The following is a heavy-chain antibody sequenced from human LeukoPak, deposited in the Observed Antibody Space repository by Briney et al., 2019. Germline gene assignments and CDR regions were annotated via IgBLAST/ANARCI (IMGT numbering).Heavy chain of an antibody. CDR2: INPNSGGT. V-gene: IGHV1-2*02. CDR1: GYTFTGYY. CDR3: ARVPGTGYLLLLDY. D-gene: IGHD3/OR15-3a*01. Sequence: GASVKVSCKASGYTFTGYYMHWVRQAPGQGLEWMGWINPNSGGTNYAQKFQGRVTMTRDTSISTAYMELSRLRSDDTAVYYCARVPGTGYLLLLDYWGQGTLVAVSS. J-gene: IGHJ4*02.